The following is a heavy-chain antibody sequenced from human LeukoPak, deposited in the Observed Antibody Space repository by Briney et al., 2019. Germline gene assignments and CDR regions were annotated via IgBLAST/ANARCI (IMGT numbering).Heavy chain of an antibody. CDR2: IHTGGTT. J-gene: IGHJ4*02. CDR3: ARVWFGYFFQ. CDR1: GLAISYHY. Sequence: PGGSLRLSCVASGLAISYHYVGWVRQAPGKGLEWVSVIHTGGTTHYAESVKGRFTVSKDTSNNTVFLQMNSLRVEDTAVYYCARVWFGYFFQWGQGALVTVSS. V-gene: IGHV3-53*01. D-gene: IGHD3-10*01.